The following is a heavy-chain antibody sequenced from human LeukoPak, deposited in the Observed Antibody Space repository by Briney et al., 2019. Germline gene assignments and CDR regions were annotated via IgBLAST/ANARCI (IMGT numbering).Heavy chain of an antibody. J-gene: IGHJ4*02. CDR1: GGSFSGYY. V-gene: IGHV4-34*01. CDR2: INHSGST. D-gene: IGHD1-26*01. Sequence: SETLSLACAVYGGSFSGYYWSWIRQPPGKGLEWIGEINHSGSTSYSLSLKRRVTISIDTSKNHFSLRLSSMTAADTATYYCARSPSGSYPDWGQGTLVTVSS. CDR3: ARSPSGSYPD.